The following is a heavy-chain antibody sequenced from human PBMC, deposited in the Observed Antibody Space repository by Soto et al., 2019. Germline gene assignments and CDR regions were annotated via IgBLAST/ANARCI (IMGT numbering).Heavy chain of an antibody. Sequence: QVTLKESGPVLVKPTETLTLTCTVSGFALSNARMGVSWIRQPPGKAQEWLAPIFSIDEEAYSTSLKSRLTISKDTYKSQVALTMTIMDPVDTATYYCARTGDFWWFDPWGQGTLVTVYS. V-gene: IGHV2-26*01. CDR3: ARTGDFWWFDP. CDR2: IFSIDEE. CDR1: GFALSNARMG. J-gene: IGHJ5*02. D-gene: IGHD3-3*01.